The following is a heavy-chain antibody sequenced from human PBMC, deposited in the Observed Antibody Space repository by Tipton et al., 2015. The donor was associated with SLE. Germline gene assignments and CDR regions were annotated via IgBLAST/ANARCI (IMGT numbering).Heavy chain of an antibody. D-gene: IGHD4-17*01. CDR3: AREGSYGDYDH. J-gene: IGHJ5*02. CDR2: DYHSGRT. V-gene: IGHV4-38-2*02. CDR1: GHSISTDYY. Sequence: GLVKPSETLSLTCAVSGHSISTDYYWGWIRQPPGKGLEWIGSDYHSGRTYYNPSLKSRVTISVDTSKNQFSLKLSSVTAADTAVYYCAREGSYGDYDHWGQGTLVTVSS.